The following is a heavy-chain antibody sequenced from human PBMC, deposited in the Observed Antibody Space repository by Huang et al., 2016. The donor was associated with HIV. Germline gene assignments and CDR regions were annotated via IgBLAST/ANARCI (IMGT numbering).Heavy chain of an antibody. J-gene: IGHJ3*02. Sequence: QVQLVESGGGVVQPGGSLRLSCAASGFTFRSYGMNWVRQAPGKWLECVAVIRYEGINKYYADSVRGRFTISRDNSKNTLYLQMNSLRAEDTAVYYCAKGSMANAFDIWGQGTMVTVSS. V-gene: IGHV3-30*02. CDR1: GFTFRSYG. CDR2: IRYEGINK. D-gene: IGHD3-10*01. CDR3: AKGSMANAFDI.